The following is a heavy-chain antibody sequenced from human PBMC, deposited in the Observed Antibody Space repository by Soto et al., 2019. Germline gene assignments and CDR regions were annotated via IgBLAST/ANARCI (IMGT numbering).Heavy chain of an antibody. D-gene: IGHD7-27*01. Sequence: SETLSLTCTVSGGSISSSSYHWGWIRQPPGKGLEWIGSIYYSGSTYYNPSLKSRVTISVDTSKNQFSLKLSSVTAADTAVYYCARGWGRIFDYWGQGTLVTVSS. CDR1: GGSISSSSYH. J-gene: IGHJ4*02. CDR2: IYYSGST. CDR3: ARGWGRIFDY. V-gene: IGHV4-39*01.